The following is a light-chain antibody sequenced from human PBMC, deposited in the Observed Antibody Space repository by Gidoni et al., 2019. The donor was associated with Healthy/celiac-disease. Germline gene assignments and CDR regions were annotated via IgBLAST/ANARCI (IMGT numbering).Light chain of an antibody. Sequence: SYELTQPPSVSVSPGQTARITCSGDALPKQYAYWYQQKPGQAPVLVIYKDSERPSGIPERFSCSSSGTTVTLTISGVQAEDEADYYCQSADSSGLVFGGGTKLTVL. CDR2: KDS. CDR1: ALPKQY. V-gene: IGLV3-25*02. CDR3: QSADSSGLV. J-gene: IGLJ2*01.